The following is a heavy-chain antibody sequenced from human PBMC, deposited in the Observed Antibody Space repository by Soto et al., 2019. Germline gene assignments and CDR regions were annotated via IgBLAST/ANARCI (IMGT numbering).Heavy chain of an antibody. CDR3: AREMNYYDSSGYPVGPYYFDY. V-gene: IGHV4-4*07. J-gene: IGHJ4*02. CDR1: GGSISSYY. Sequence: PSETLSLTCIVSGGSISSYYWSWIRQPAGKGLEWIGRIYTSGSTNYNPSLKSRVTMSVDTSKNQFSLKLSSVTAADTAVYYCAREMNYYDSSGYPVGPYYFDYWGQGTLVTVSS. D-gene: IGHD3-22*01. CDR2: IYTSGST.